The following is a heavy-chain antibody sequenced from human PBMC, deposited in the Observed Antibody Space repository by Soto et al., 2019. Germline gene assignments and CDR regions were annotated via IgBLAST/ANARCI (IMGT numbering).Heavy chain of an antibody. V-gene: IGHV1-18*01. CDR1: GYTFTSYG. CDR3: ARGVVVPARITFTWFDP. CDR2: ISAYNGNT. D-gene: IGHD2-2*01. Sequence: ASVKVSCKASGYTFTSYGISWVRQAPGQGLEWMGWISAYNGNTNYAQKLQGRVTMATDTSTSTAYMELRSLRSDDTAVYYCARGVVVPARITFTWFDPWGQGTLVTVS. J-gene: IGHJ5*02.